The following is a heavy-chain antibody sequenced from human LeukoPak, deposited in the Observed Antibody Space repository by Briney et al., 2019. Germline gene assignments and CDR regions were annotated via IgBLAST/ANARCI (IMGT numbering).Heavy chain of an antibody. J-gene: IGHJ6*02. D-gene: IGHD3-3*01. Sequence: GGSLRLSCAASGFTFSSYAMHWVRQAPGKGLEWVAVISYDGSNKYYADSVEGRFTISRDNSKNTLYLQMNSLRAEDTAVYYCARVVSYDFWSGYYLSVYRSAVYYYYGMDVWGQGTTVTVSS. CDR1: GFTFSSYA. CDR3: ARVVSYDFWSGYYLSVYRSAVYYYYGMDV. V-gene: IGHV3-30-3*01. CDR2: ISYDGSNK.